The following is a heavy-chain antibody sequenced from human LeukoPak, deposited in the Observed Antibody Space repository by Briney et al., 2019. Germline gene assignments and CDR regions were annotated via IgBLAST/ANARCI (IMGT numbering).Heavy chain of an antibody. J-gene: IGHJ4*02. CDR3: ARVKKNYFDY. Sequence: PSETLSLTCTVSGGSIGSYYWSWIRQPPGKGLEWIGYIYYSGSTNYNPSLKSRVTISVDTSKNQFSLKLSSVTAADTAVYYCARVKKNYFDYWGQGTLVTVSS. CDR2: IYYSGST. V-gene: IGHV4-59*01. CDR1: GGSIGSYY.